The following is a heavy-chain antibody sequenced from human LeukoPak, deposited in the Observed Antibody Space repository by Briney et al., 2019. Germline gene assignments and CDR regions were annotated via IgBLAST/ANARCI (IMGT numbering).Heavy chain of an antibody. Sequence: GGSLRLSCAASGFTFSRNSMTWVRQAPGKGLEWVSAISGSVKGRFTIPRDNSKNTLYLQMNSLRAEDTAVYYCAKAGAVVVVVAKFFDYWGQGTLVTVSS. J-gene: IGHJ4*02. CDR3: AKAGAVVVVVAKFFDY. CDR2: ISGS. D-gene: IGHD2-15*01. CDR1: GFTFSRNS. V-gene: IGHV3-23*01.